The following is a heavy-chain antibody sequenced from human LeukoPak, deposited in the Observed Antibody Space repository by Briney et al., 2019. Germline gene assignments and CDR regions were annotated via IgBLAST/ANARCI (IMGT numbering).Heavy chain of an antibody. CDR3: ARERVSGAVFDY. D-gene: IGHD6-25*01. Sequence: PSETLSLTCAVSGGSISSNNWWNWVRQPPGKGLEWIGEIYHSGSTNYNPSLKSRVTISVDKSKNQFSLKLNSVTAADTAVYYCARERVSGAVFDYWGQGTLVTVPS. CDR2: IYHSGST. CDR1: GGSISSNNW. J-gene: IGHJ4*02. V-gene: IGHV4-4*02.